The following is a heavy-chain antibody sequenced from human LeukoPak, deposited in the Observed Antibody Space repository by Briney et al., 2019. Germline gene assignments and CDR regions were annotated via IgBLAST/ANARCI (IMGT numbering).Heavy chain of an antibody. J-gene: IGHJ4*02. V-gene: IGHV1-2*02. CDR2: INPNSGGT. CDR3: ARDATLYSYGVGGYFDY. CDR1: GYTFTGYY. Sequence: ASVKVSCKASGYTFTGYYMHWVRQAPGQGLEWMGWINPNSGGTNYAQKFQGRVTMTRDTSISTAYMELSSLRSEDTAVYYCARDATLYSYGVGGYFDYWGQGTLVTVSS. D-gene: IGHD5-18*01.